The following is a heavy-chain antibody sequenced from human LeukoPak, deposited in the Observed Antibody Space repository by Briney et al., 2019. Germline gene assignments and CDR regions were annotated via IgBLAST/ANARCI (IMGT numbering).Heavy chain of an antibody. CDR1: GGSISSSSYY. Sequence: PSETLSLTCTVSGGSISSSSYYWGWIRQPSGKGLEWIGSIYYSGSTYYNPSLKSRVTISVDTSKNQFSLKLSSVTAADTAVYYCARQSPPLLWFGDDYGMDVWGQGTTVTVSS. CDR3: ARQSPPLLWFGDDYGMDV. J-gene: IGHJ6*02. D-gene: IGHD3-10*01. CDR2: IYYSGST. V-gene: IGHV4-39*01.